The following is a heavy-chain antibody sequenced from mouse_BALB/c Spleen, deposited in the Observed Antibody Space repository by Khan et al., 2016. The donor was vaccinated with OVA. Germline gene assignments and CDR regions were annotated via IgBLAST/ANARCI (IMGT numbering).Heavy chain of an antibody. V-gene: IGHV1-34*01. CDR1: GYSFTTYY. Sequence: VQLQQPGPELMKPGASVKISCKASGYSFTTYYMHWVKQSHGKSLEWIGYIDPFNGGNDYNQKFKGKATLTVDKSSSTAYMHLSSLTSEDSAVYYCARGTLDYWGQGTLVTVSA. CDR2: IDPFNGGN. CDR3: ARGTLDY. J-gene: IGHJ3*01. D-gene: IGHD3-3*01.